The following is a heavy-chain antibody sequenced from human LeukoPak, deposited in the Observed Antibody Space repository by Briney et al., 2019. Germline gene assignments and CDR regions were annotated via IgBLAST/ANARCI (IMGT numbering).Heavy chain of an antibody. D-gene: IGHD6-19*01. V-gene: IGHV3-48*01. CDR3: AKGSGYSSGWYTFDC. J-gene: IGHJ4*02. Sequence: PGGSLRLSCAASGFTFSSYSMNWVRQAPGKGLEWVSYISSSSTIYYADSVKGRFTISRDNSKNTLYLQMNSLKAEDTAVYYCAKGSGYSSGWYTFDCWGQGTLVTVSS. CDR1: GFTFSSYS. CDR2: ISSSSTI.